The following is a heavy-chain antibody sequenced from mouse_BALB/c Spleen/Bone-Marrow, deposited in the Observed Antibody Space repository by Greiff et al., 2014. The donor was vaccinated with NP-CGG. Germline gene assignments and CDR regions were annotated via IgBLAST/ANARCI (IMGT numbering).Heavy chain of an antibody. J-gene: IGHJ4*01. CDR2: IWADGST. CDR3: ARITTATGAMDY. CDR1: GFSLTNYG. D-gene: IGHD1-2*01. Sequence: AQLVESGPGLVAPSQSLSITCTVSGFSLTNYGVHWVRQPPGKGLEWLGVIWADGSTNYNSALMSRLSISKDNSKSQVFFKMNSLQTDDTAMYYCARITTATGAMDYWGQGTSVTVSS. V-gene: IGHV2-9*02.